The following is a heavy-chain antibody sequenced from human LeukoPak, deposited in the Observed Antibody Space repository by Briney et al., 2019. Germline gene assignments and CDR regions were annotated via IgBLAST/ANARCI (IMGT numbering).Heavy chain of an antibody. D-gene: IGHD5-24*01. CDR3: AREASDGYNNAFDI. Sequence: GGSLRLSCAASGFTFSSYSMNWVRQAPGKGLEWVSSISSSSSYIYYADSVKGRFTISRDNAKNSLYLQMNSLRAEDTAVYYCAREASDGYNNAFDIWGQGTMVTVSS. V-gene: IGHV3-21*01. CDR2: ISSSSSYI. J-gene: IGHJ3*02. CDR1: GFTFSSYS.